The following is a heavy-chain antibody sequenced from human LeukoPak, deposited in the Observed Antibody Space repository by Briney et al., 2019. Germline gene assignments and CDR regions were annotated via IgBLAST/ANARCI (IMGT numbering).Heavy chain of an antibody. V-gene: IGHV4-59*01. CDR2: IYHSGTT. CDR3: ASHSSGYFFWFDP. D-gene: IGHD3-22*01. Sequence: SETLSLTCTVSGGSISSSFWSWIRQPPGKGLEWIGYIYHSGTTNYSPSLKSRLTISVDTSKNQFSLKLTSVTAADTAVYYCASHSSGYFFWFDPWGQGTLVTVSS. CDR1: GGSISSSF. J-gene: IGHJ5*02.